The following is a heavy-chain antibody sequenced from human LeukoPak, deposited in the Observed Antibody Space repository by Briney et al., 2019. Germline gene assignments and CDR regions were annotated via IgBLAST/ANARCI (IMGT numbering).Heavy chain of an antibody. CDR1: VYTLSRYW. CDR2: IKQDGGEI. D-gene: IGHD3-3*02. J-gene: IGHJ3*02. V-gene: IGHV3-7*01. Sequence: GGSLRLSRAASVYTLSRYWMSWVRHDRGKGLVWGANIKQDGGEIYYVECVRGRFTISRDNAKNSLYLKMNSLRAEDTAVYYCASSPISMHDGFDIWGQGTMVTVSS. CDR3: ASSPISMHDGFDI.